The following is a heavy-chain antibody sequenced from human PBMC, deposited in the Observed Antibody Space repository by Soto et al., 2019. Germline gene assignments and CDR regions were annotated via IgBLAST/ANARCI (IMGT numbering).Heavy chain of an antibody. CDR3: ARGIAAADY. Sequence: ASVKVSCKASGYSFTAFHMHWVRQAPGQGLEWMGWISAYNGNTNYAQKLQGRVTMTTDTSTSTAYMELRSLRSDDTAVYYCARGIAAADYWGQGTLVTVSS. J-gene: IGHJ4*02. D-gene: IGHD6-13*01. CDR2: ISAYNGNT. V-gene: IGHV1-18*04. CDR1: GYSFTAFH.